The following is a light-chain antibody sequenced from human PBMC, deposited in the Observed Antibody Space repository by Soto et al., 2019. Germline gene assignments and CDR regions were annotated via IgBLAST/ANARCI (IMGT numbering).Light chain of an antibody. CDR2: EVH. CDR3: SSYAASTTLL. Sequence: QSALTQPPSVSGSPGQSVTISCIGSSSDVGTYDRVSWYQAPPGTAPKLIIYEVHYRPSGVPDRFSGSKSGNAASLTISGLQAEDDADYYFSSYAASTTLLFGGGTKVTVL. V-gene: IGLV2-18*02. CDR1: SSDVGTYDR. J-gene: IGLJ2*01.